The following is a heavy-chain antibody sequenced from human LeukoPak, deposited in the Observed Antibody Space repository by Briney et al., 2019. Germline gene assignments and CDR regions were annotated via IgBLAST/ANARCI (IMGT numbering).Heavy chain of an antibody. D-gene: IGHD6-19*01. J-gene: IGHJ4*02. V-gene: IGHV1-69*06. CDR3: ARGSSGWWYYFDY. Sequence: GASVKVSCKASGGTFSSYAISWVRQAPGHGLEWMGGIIPIFGTANYAQKFQGRVTITADKSTSTAYMELSSLRSEDTAVYYCARGSSGWWYYFDYWGQGTLVTVSS. CDR2: IIPIFGTA. CDR1: GGTFSSYA.